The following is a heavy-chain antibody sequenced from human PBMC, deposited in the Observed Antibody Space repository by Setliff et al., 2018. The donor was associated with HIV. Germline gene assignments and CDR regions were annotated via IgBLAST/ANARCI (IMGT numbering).Heavy chain of an antibody. CDR1: GYPFTTYG. J-gene: IGHJ3*02. Sequence: GASVKVSCKASGYPFTTYGITWVRQAPGQGLEWMGWISAYNAKTNYAQKLQGRVTMTTDKSTTTVYMELRSLRSDDTAEYYCARAGTGHNYDSSGNTGEVTFDIWGQGTMVTVSS. V-gene: IGHV1-18*01. CDR2: ISAYNAKT. D-gene: IGHD3-22*01. CDR3: ARAGTGHNYDSSGNTGEVTFDI.